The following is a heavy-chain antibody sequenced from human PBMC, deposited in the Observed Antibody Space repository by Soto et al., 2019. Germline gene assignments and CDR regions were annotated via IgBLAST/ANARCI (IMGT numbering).Heavy chain of an antibody. D-gene: IGHD2-15*01. J-gene: IGHJ4*02. Sequence: AETLSLTCTVSGGSISSSRCHWGWIRQPPGKGLEWIASIKYSGSTNYNPSLKSRVTISVDTSKNQFSLKLSSVTAADTAVYYCARRWGRSFDYWGQGTLVTVSS. CDR3: ARRWGRSFDY. V-gene: IGHV4-39*07. CDR2: IKYSGST. CDR1: GGSISSSRCH.